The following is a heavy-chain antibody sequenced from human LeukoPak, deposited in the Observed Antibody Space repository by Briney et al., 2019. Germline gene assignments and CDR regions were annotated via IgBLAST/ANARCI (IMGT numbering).Heavy chain of an antibody. CDR1: RFTVSSNH. Sequence: PGGSLRLSCAASRFTVSSNHMSWVRQAPGKGLEWVSVIYSGGSTDYADSVKGRFTISRDNLKNTLYLQMNSLRAEDTAVYYCARGPAGYNWGQGTLVTFSS. CDR3: ARGPAGYN. CDR2: IYSGGST. J-gene: IGHJ4*02. V-gene: IGHV3-53*01. D-gene: IGHD1-1*01.